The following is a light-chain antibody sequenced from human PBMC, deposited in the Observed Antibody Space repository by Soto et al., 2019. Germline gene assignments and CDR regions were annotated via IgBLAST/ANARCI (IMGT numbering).Light chain of an antibody. CDR1: QTISSW. V-gene: IGKV1-5*01. Sequence: DSTVSKSPSSLSASVGDRVTIPCRASQTISSWLAWYQQKPGKAPKLLIHDATSLQSGVPSRFSGSGSGTEFTLTITSLQPEDFVTYYCQQLTIFPIPFGQGTRLEIK. CDR3: QQLTIFPIP. J-gene: IGKJ5*01. CDR2: DAT.